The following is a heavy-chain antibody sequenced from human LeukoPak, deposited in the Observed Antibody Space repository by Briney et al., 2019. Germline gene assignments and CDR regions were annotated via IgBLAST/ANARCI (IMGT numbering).Heavy chain of an antibody. J-gene: IGHJ4*02. Sequence: KPSETLSLTCAVSGYSISSGYYWGWIRQPPGKGLEWIGSIYHSGSTYYNPSLKSRVTISLDTSKNQFSLKLSSVTAADTAVYYCARSYGSRWYKAHWGQGTLVTVSS. CDR2: IYHSGST. CDR1: GYSISSGYY. D-gene: IGHD6-13*01. V-gene: IGHV4-38-2*01. CDR3: ARSYGSRWYKAH.